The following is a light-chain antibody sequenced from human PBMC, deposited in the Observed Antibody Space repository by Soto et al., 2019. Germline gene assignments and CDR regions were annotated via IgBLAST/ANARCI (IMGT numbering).Light chain of an antibody. V-gene: IGKV3-15*01. Sequence: EIVMTQSPAMLSVSPGERATLSCRASQNVNNRLAWYQQKAGQPPRLLIYGASTRATGIPSRFSGSGSGTEFTLTISSLQSEDFAVYYCHHFNSWPLLFGQGTKVEIK. CDR1: QNVNNR. J-gene: IGKJ1*01. CDR2: GAS. CDR3: HHFNSWPLL.